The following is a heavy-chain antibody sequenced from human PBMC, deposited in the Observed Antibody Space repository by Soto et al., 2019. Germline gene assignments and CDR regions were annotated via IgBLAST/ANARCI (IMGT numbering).Heavy chain of an antibody. D-gene: IGHD2-2*01. CDR1: GFTFSSYS. J-gene: IGHJ6*03. CDR3: ARPYCSSTSCYAAAHYYYYMDV. Sequence: GGSLRLSCAASGFTFSSYSMNWVRQAPGKGLEWVSSISSSSSYIYYADSVKGRFTISRDNAKNSLYLQMNSLRAEDTAVYYCARPYCSSTSCYAAAHYYYYMDVWGKGTTVTVSS. CDR2: ISSSSSYI. V-gene: IGHV3-21*01.